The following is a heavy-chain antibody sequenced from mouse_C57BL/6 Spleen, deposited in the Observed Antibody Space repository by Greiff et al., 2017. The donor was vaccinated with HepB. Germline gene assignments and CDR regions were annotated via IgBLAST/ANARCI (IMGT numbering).Heavy chain of an antibody. CDR3: TRVPYAMDY. CDR1: GFNIKDDY. J-gene: IGHJ4*01. V-gene: IGHV14-4*01. Sequence: EVQLVESGAELVRPGASVKLSCTASGFNIKDDYMHWVKQRPEQGLEWIGWIDPENGDTEYASKFQGKATITADTSSNTAYLQLSSLTSEDTAGYYCTRVPYAMDYWGQGTSVTVSS. CDR2: IDPENGDT.